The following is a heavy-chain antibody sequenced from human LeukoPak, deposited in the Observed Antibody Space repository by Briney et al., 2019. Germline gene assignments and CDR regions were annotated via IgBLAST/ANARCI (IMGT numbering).Heavy chain of an antibody. J-gene: IGHJ6*03. CDR2: IIPIFGTA. V-gene: IGHV1-69*05. D-gene: IGHD2-2*01. CDR3: ARSYYCSSTSCPPNYYYMDV. CDR1: GGTFSSYA. Sequence: SVKVSCKASGGTFSSYAISWVRQDPRQGLEWMGGIIPIFGTANYAQKFQGRVTITTDESTSTAYMELSSLRSEDTAVYYCARSYYCSSTSCPPNYYYMDVWGKGTTVTVSS.